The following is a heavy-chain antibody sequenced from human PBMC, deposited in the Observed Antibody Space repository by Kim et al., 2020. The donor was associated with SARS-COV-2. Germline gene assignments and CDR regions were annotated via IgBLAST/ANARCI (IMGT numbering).Heavy chain of an antibody. D-gene: IGHD3-10*01. V-gene: IGHV1-69*13. CDR3: ARMYYYGSGSFD. CDR1: GGTFSSYA. J-gene: IGHJ4*02. CDR2: IIPIFGTA. Sequence: SVKVSCKASGGTFSSYAISWVRQAPGQGLEWMGGIIPIFGTANYAQKFQGRVTITADESTSTAYMELSSLRSEDTAVYYCARMYYYGSGSFDWGQGTLVTVSS.